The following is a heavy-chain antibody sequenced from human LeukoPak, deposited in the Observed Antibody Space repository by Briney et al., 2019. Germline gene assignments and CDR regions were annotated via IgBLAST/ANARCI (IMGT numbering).Heavy chain of an antibody. D-gene: IGHD6-13*01. V-gene: IGHV4-34*01. Sequence: SETLSLTCAVYGGSFSGYYWSWIRQPPGKGLEWIGEISHSGSTNYNPSLKSRVTISVDTSKNQFSLKLSSVTAADTAVYYCARLAAAGWFDPWGQGTLVTVSS. CDR1: GGSFSGYY. J-gene: IGHJ5*02. CDR3: ARLAAAGWFDP. CDR2: ISHSGST.